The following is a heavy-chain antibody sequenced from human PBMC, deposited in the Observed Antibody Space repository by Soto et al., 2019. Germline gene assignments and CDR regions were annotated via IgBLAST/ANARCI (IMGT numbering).Heavy chain of an antibody. CDR2: IYYSGST. Sequence: SETLSLTCTVSGGSISSYYWSWIRQPPGKGLEWIGYIYYSGSTNYNPSLKSRVTISVDTSKNQFSLKLSSVTAAGTAVYYCERDIGDYWGQGTMVTVSS. CDR3: ERDIGDY. V-gene: IGHV4-59*01. D-gene: IGHD1-26*01. CDR1: GGSISSYY. J-gene: IGHJ4*02.